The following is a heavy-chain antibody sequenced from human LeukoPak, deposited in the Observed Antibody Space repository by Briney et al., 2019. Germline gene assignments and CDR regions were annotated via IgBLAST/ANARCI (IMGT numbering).Heavy chain of an antibody. CDR2: IYHSGST. CDR3: ARVVVVIGRGYGYYFDY. CDR1: GGSFSGYY. D-gene: IGHD3-22*01. Sequence: SETLSRTCVVYGGSFSGYYWSWVRQPPGKGLEWIGYIYHSGSTYYNPSLKSRVTISVDRSKNQFSLKLSSVTAADTAVYYCARVVVVIGRGYGYYFDYWGQGTLVTVSS. V-gene: IGHV4-34*01. J-gene: IGHJ4*02.